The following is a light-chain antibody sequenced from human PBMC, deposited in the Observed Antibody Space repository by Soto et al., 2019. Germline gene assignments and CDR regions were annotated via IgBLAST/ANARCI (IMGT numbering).Light chain of an antibody. CDR3: HQYGSSLRT. CDR1: ESVVTN. V-gene: IGKV3-20*01. CDR2: GGS. Sequence: EIVLTQSPATLSLSPGERATLSCRASESVVTNLAWYQQKPGQPPRLLIYGGSSRATGIPDRFSGGGSGTDFTLTIIRLEPEDFAVYYCHQYGSSLRTFGQGTKVDIK. J-gene: IGKJ1*01.